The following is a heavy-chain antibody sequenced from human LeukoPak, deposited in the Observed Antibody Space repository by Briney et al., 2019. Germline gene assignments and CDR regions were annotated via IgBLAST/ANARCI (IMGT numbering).Heavy chain of an antibody. CDR2: ISWDAGTT. J-gene: IGHJ4*02. CDR1: GFTFDDYT. V-gene: IGHV3-43*01. Sequence: GGSLRLSCSASGFTFDDYTMHWVRQGPGKGLEWVSLISWDAGTTHYTDSVKGRFTISRDNSKNSLYLQMNNLTTEDTASYFCAKDLGAGDYGIEYWGQGRLVAVSS. D-gene: IGHD4-17*01. CDR3: AKDLGAGDYGIEY.